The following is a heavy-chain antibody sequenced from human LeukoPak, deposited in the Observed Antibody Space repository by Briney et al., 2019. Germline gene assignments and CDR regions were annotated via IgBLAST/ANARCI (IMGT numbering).Heavy chain of an antibody. V-gene: IGHV3-43D*03. CDR1: GFTFEDYA. CDR3: AKEGGSGSYFYFDY. CDR2: ISWDGGST. D-gene: IGHD1-26*01. Sequence: GGSLRLSCAASGFTFEDYAMHWVRQAPGKGLEWVSLISWDGGSTYYADSVKGRFTISRDNSKNSLYLQMNSLRAEDTALYYCAKEGGSGSYFYFDYWGQGTLVTVSS. J-gene: IGHJ4*02.